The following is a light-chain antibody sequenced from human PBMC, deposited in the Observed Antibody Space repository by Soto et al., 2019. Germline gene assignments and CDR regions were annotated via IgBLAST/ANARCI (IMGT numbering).Light chain of an antibody. J-gene: IGLJ1*01. Sequence: QSALTQPASVSGSPGQSITISCTGTSSDVGGFNYVSWYQQHPGKAPKLVIYGVFNRPSGVSNRFSGSRSGNTASLTISGLQAEDEAEYYCNSYTTSNTFVFGTGTKVTVL. CDR3: NSYTTSNTFV. V-gene: IGLV2-14*01. CDR2: GVF. CDR1: SSDVGGFNY.